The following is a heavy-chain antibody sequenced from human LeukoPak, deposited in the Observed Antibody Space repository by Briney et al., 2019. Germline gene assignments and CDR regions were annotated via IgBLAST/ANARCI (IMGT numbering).Heavy chain of an antibody. D-gene: IGHD1-26*01. CDR2: ISYDGSNK. V-gene: IGHV3-30*01. CDR3: ARGPGPIAGAKNPFDI. Sequence: GRSLRLSCAASGLTFSSYAMHWVRQAPGKGLEWVAVISYDGSNKYYADSVKGRFTISGDKSKSTLYLQMNSLRPEDTAFYYCARGPGPIAGAKNPFDIWGQGTMVTVSS. CDR1: GLTFSSYA. J-gene: IGHJ3*02.